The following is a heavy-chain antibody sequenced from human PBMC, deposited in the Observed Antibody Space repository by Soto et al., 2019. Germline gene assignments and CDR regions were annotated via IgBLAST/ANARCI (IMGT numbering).Heavy chain of an antibody. D-gene: IGHD3-3*01. CDR1: GYTFTSYY. J-gene: IGHJ6*02. V-gene: IGHV1-46*01. CDR3: ARDITIFGVVTLSHYYGMDV. CDR2: INPSGGST. Sequence: ASVKVSCKASGYTFTSYYMHWVRQAPGQGLEWMGIINPSGGSTSYAQKFQGRVTMTRDTSTSTVYTELSSLRSEDTAVYYCARDITIFGVVTLSHYYGMDVWGQGTTVTVSS.